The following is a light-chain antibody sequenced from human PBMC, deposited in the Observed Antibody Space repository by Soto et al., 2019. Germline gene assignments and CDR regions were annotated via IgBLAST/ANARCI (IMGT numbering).Light chain of an antibody. Sequence: QSVLTQPASVSGSPGQSITISCTGTTSDIGSYNLVSWYQQHPGKVPKIIIYEASKRPSGAPYRFSSSKSGNTASLTISGLQAEDEADYYCCSYAGSSTWVFGTGTKLTVL. V-gene: IGLV2-23*01. CDR2: EAS. CDR1: TSDIGSYNL. CDR3: CSYAGSSTWV. J-gene: IGLJ1*01.